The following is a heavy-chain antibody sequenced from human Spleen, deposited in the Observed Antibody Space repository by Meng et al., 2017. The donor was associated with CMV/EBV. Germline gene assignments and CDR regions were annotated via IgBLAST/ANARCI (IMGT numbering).Heavy chain of an antibody. J-gene: IGHJ4*02. D-gene: IGHD6-13*01. CDR1: GFTFSSYA. CDR2: ISGGGGGT. Sequence: GGSLRLSCAASGFTFSSYAMSWVRQAPGKGLEWISAISGGGGGTYYADSVKGRFTISRDNSKNTLFLQMNSLRADDTALYYCAKTATAAGTKGYFDYWGQGTLVTVSS. V-gene: IGHV3-23*01. CDR3: AKTATAAGTKGYFDY.